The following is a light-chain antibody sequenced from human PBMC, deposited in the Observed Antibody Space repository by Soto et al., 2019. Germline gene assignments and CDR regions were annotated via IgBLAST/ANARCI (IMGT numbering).Light chain of an antibody. V-gene: IGKV1-39*01. CDR1: QIISSY. CDR3: QQTYNTPLT. Sequence: DIQMTQSPSSLSASVGDRFTITCRASQIISSYLNWYQQKPGKAPKLLIYAASSLQSGVPSRFSGSGSGTDFTLTISSLQPEDFATYYCQQTYNTPLTFGGGTKVDIK. J-gene: IGKJ4*01. CDR2: AAS.